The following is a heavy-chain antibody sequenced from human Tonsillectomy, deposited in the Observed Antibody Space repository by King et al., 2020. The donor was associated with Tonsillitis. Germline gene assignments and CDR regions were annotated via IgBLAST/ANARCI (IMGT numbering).Heavy chain of an antibody. CDR2: IYWDDDK. V-gene: IGHV2-5*02. D-gene: IGHD3-10*01. CDR3: ARSARGVTFDY. CDR1: GFSLSTSGVG. Sequence: ITLQESGPTLVKPTQTLTLTCSFSGFSLSTSGVGVGWIRQPPGKALEWLALIYWDDDKRYSPSLKSRLTITKDTSRNQVVLTMTNMDPVDTATYFCARSARGVTFDYWGQGTLVTVSS. J-gene: IGHJ4*02.